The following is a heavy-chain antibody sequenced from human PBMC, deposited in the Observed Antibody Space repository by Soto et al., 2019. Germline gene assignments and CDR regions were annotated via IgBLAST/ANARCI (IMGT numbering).Heavy chain of an antibody. CDR3: TTIDLHDGRLDY. D-gene: IGHD3-9*01. CDR2: IKSKTDGGTT. CDR1: GFTLSNAW. J-gene: IGHJ4*02. Sequence: EVQLVESGGGLVKPGGSLRLSCAVSGFTLSNAWMSWVRQAPGKGLEWVGRIKSKTDGGTTDYAAPVKGRFIISRDDSKNTLYLQVNSLKTEDTAVYYCTTIDLHDGRLDYWGQGTLVTVSS. V-gene: IGHV3-15*01.